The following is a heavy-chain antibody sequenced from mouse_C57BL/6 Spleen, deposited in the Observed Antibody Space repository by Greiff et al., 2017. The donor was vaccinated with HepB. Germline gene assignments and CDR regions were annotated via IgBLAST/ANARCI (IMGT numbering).Heavy chain of an antibody. D-gene: IGHD4-1*01. V-gene: IGHV5-17*01. J-gene: IGHJ3*01. Sequence: EVHLVESGGGLVKPGGSLKLSCAASGFTFSDYGMHWVRQAPEKGLEWVAYISSGSSTIYYADTVKGRFTISRDNAKNTLFLQMTSLRSEDTAMYYCAMNWDDWFACWGQGTLVTVSA. CDR3: AMNWDDWFAC. CDR1: GFTFSDYG. CDR2: ISSGSSTI.